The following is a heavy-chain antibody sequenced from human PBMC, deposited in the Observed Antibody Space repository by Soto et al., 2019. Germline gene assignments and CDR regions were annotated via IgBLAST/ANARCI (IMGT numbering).Heavy chain of an antibody. J-gene: IGHJ5*02. D-gene: IGHD3-22*01. V-gene: IGHV3-23*01. Sequence: GGSLRLSCVASGFTFSTYAMIWVRQAPGKGLEWVSGVTESDTTYYTDSVKGRFTVSRDNSKNTLYLQMNSLRAEDTAVYYCAKDGYYYDRSGYPGPLGFDPWGQGTLVTVSS. CDR2: VTESDTT. CDR1: GFTFSTYA. CDR3: AKDGYYYDRSGYPGPLGFDP.